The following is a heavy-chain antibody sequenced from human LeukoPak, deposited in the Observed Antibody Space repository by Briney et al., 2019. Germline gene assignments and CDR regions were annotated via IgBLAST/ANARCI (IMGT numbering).Heavy chain of an antibody. D-gene: IGHD1-26*01. V-gene: IGHV4-34*01. CDR1: GGSFSGYY. J-gene: IGHJ4*02. CDR2: INHSGST. Sequence: SETLSLTCAVYGGSFSGYYWSWIRQPPGKGLEWIGEINHSGSTNYNPPLKSRVTISVDTSKNQFSLKLSSVTAADTAVYYCARVSSGATTVDYWGQGTLVTVSS. CDR3: ARVSSGATTVDY.